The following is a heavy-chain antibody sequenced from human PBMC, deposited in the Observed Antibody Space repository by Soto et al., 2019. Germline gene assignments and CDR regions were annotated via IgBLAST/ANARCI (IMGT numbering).Heavy chain of an antibody. CDR3: AKDYYGDYVSYYYGMDV. Sequence: GGSLRLSCAASGFTFSSYVMSWVRQAPGKGLEWVSAITGRGGSTYYPDSVKGRFTISRDNSKNTLYLQMNSLRAEDTAVYYCAKDYYGDYVSYYYGMDVWGQGTTVTVSS. CDR1: GFTFSSYV. V-gene: IGHV3-23*01. CDR2: ITGRGGST. J-gene: IGHJ6*02. D-gene: IGHD4-17*01.